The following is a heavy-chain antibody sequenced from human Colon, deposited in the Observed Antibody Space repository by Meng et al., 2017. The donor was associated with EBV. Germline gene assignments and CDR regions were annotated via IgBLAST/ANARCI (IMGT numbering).Heavy chain of an antibody. V-gene: IGHV4-30-2*01. J-gene: IGHJ4*02. CDR2: IYHSGST. D-gene: IGHD7-27*01. CDR3: ARDTRTWGNKGLDQ. CDR1: GDSVTNGGYS. Sequence: QLQLQESGSALVKPSQXLSLTCGXSGDSVTNGGYSWSWTRQPPGKGLEWIGYIYHSGSTTYNTYLKSRVTISVDTYKNQFSLKLSSVTAADTAVYYCARDTRTWGNKGLDQWGQGILVTVSS.